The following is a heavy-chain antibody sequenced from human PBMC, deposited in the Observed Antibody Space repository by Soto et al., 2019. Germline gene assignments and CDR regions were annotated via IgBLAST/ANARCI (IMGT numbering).Heavy chain of an antibody. CDR1: GYTFTSYG. Sequence: ASVKVSCKDSGYTFTSYGSSWVRQAPGQRLEWMGWISAYNGNTNYAQKLQGRVTMTTDTSTSTAYMELRSLRSDDTAVYYCARGAPHCSGGSCYSMVWFDPWGQGTLVTVSS. CDR2: ISAYNGNT. D-gene: IGHD2-15*01. J-gene: IGHJ5*02. V-gene: IGHV1-18*01. CDR3: ARGAPHCSGGSCYSMVWFDP.